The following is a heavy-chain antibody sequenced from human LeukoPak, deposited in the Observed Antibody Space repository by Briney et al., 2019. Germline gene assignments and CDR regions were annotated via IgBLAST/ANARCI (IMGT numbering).Heavy chain of an antibody. D-gene: IGHD3-3*01. Sequence: PGGSLRLSCAASGFTFSSYWMSWVRQAPGKGLEWVGNIKQDGSEKYYVDSVKGRFTISRDNAKNSLYLQMNSLRAEDTAVYYCARAGFTYYDFWSGYPYYMDVWGKGTTVTVSS. J-gene: IGHJ6*03. CDR3: ARAGFTYYDFWSGYPYYMDV. CDR2: IKQDGSEK. V-gene: IGHV3-7*01. CDR1: GFTFSSYW.